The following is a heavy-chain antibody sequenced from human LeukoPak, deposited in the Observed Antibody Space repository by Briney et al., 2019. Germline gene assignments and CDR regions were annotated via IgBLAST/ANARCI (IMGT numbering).Heavy chain of an antibody. V-gene: IGHV1-8*01. CDR3: ARGLVGATSHFDI. J-gene: IGHJ3*02. D-gene: IGHD1-26*01. CDR1: GYTFTSYD. CDR2: MNPNSGNT. Sequence: AASVKVSFKGSGYTFTSYDINWVRQATGQGLEWMGWMNPNSGNTGYAQKFQGRVTMTRNTSISTAYMELSSLRSEDTAVYYCARGLVGATSHFDIWGQGTMVTVSS.